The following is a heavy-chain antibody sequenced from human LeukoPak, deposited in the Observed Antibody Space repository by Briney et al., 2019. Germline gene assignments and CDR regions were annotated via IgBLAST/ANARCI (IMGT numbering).Heavy chain of an antibody. D-gene: IGHD3-22*01. CDR1: GGSISGYY. Sequence: SETLSLTCTVSGGSISGYYWSWLRQPPGKGLEWIGYIYYSGSTKYNPSLKSRVTMSADTSRNQFSLKLSSVTAADTAVYYCARGGLENGYHSNDGFDIWGQGTMVTVSS. CDR3: ARGGLENGYHSNDGFDI. V-gene: IGHV4-59*01. CDR2: IYYSGST. J-gene: IGHJ3*02.